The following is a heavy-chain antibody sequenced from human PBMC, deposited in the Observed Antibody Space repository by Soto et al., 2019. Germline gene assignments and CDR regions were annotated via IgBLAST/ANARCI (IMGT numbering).Heavy chain of an antibody. D-gene: IGHD5-12*01. Sequence: QVQLVQSGAEVKKPGSSVKVSCKASGGTFSSYTISWVRQAPGQGLEWMGRTIPILGIANYAHKFQRRVTISADKSTSTAYMQLSSLRSEDTAVYYCARDPLGRDGYNLDYWGQGTLVTVSS. V-gene: IGHV1-69*08. CDR3: ARDPLGRDGYNLDY. CDR1: GGTFSSYT. CDR2: TIPILGIA. J-gene: IGHJ4*02.